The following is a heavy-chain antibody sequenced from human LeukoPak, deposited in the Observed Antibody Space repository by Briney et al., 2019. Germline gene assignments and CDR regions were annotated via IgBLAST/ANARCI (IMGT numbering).Heavy chain of an antibody. Sequence: GGSLRLSCAASGFTFSSYSMNWVRQAPGKGLEWVSSISSSSSYIYYADSVKGRFTISRDNAKNSLYLQMNSLRAEDTAVYYCAWFGESKIYYYYGMDVWGKGTTVTVSS. J-gene: IGHJ6*04. CDR1: GFTFSSYS. V-gene: IGHV3-21*01. CDR3: AWFGESKIYYYYGMDV. D-gene: IGHD3-10*01. CDR2: ISSSSSYI.